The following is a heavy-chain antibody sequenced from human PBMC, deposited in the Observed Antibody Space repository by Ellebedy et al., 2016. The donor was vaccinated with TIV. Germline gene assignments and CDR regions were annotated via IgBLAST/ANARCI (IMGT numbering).Heavy chain of an antibody. CDR1: GFTFSSYA. V-gene: IGHV3-23*01. Sequence: GGSLRLSXAASGFTFSSYAMNWVRQAPGKGVEWISIIGGTSGRTYYADSVKGRFTISRDNSKNTLYLQMTSLRAEDTAVYYCARGTYNWNYIYFDYWGQGSLVTASS. J-gene: IGHJ4*02. CDR3: ARGTYNWNYIYFDY. CDR2: IGGTSGRT. D-gene: IGHD1-7*01.